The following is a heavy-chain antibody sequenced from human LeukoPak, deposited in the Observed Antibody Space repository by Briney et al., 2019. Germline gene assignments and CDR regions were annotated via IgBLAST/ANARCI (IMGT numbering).Heavy chain of an antibody. V-gene: IGHV3-74*01. Sequence: PGGSLRLSCAASGFTFSSYWMHWVRQVPGKGLVWLSRINTDGTTTNSADFVKGQFTISRDNAKNTVYLQMNSLRAEDTAVYYCASADYAYGVDFWGQGTLVTVSS. CDR2: INTDGTTT. CDR3: ASADYAYGVDF. D-gene: IGHD4/OR15-4a*01. CDR1: GFTFSSYW. J-gene: IGHJ4*02.